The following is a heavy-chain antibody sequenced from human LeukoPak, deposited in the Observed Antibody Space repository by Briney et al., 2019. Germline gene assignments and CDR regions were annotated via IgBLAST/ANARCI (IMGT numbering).Heavy chain of an antibody. J-gene: IGHJ4*02. CDR1: GGSISSSSYY. V-gene: IGHV4-61*05. CDR2: IYYSGST. D-gene: IGHD1-26*01. Sequence: PSETLSLTCTVSGGSISSSSYYWGWIRQPPGKGLEWIGYIYYSGSTNYNPSLRSRVTISVDTSKNQFSLKLISVTAADTAVYYCARQDRTSGNYYDFDYWGQGTLVTVSS. CDR3: ARQDRTSGNYYDFDY.